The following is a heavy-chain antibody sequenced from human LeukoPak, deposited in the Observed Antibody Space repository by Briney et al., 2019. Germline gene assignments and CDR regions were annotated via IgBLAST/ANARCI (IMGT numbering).Heavy chain of an antibody. D-gene: IGHD3-10*01. V-gene: IGHV3-21*01. J-gene: IGHJ4*02. CDR1: GFTFSNCI. CDR2: ISSSSSYI. CDR3: AREVRGSGSYGFDY. Sequence: GGSLRLSCAASGFTFSNCIVNWVRQAPGKGLEWVSSISSSSSYIYYADSVKGRFTISRDNAKNSLYLQMNSLRAEDTAVYYCAREVRGSGSYGFDYWGQGTLVTVSS.